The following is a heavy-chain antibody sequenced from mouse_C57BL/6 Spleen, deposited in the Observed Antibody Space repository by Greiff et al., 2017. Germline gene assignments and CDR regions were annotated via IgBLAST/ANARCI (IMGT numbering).Heavy chain of an antibody. CDR1: GYAFSSYW. CDR2: IYPGDGDT. J-gene: IGHJ4*01. V-gene: IGHV1-80*01. CDR3: ARDGTTVSYAMDY. Sequence: VQLQQSGAELVKPGASVKISCKASGYAFSSYWMNWVKQRPGKGLEWIGQIYPGDGDTNYNGKFKGKATLTADKSSSTAYMQLSSLTSEDSAVXFCARDGTTVSYAMDYWGQGTSVTVSS. D-gene: IGHD1-1*01.